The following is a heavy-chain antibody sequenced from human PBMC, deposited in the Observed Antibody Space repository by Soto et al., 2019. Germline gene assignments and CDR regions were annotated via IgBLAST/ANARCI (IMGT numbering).Heavy chain of an antibody. CDR2: ISAYNGNT. J-gene: IGHJ6*02. CDR1: GYTFTSYG. Sequence: ASVKVSCKASGYTFTSYGISWVRQAPGQGLEWMGWISAYNGNTNYAQKLQGRVTMTTDTSTSTAYTELRSLRSDDTAVYYCARDTQLRFLEWLPAYYYYYGMDVWGQGTTVTVSS. CDR3: ARDTQLRFLEWLPAYYYYYGMDV. D-gene: IGHD3-3*01. V-gene: IGHV1-18*01.